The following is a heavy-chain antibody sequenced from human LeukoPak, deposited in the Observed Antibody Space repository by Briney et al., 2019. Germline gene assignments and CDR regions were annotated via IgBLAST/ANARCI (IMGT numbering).Heavy chain of an antibody. CDR3: ARDSGIAAAPHAGDAFDI. Sequence: ASVKVSCKASGYTFTSYGISWVRQAPGQGLEWMGWISAYNGNTNYAQKLQGRVTMTTDTSTSTAYMELRSLRSDDTAVYYCARDSGIAAAPHAGDAFDIWGQGTMVTVSS. D-gene: IGHD6-13*01. J-gene: IGHJ3*02. CDR1: GYTFTSYG. CDR2: ISAYNGNT. V-gene: IGHV1-18*01.